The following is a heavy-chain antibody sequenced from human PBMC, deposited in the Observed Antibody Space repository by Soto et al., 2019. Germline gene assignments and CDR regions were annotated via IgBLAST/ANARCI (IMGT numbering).Heavy chain of an antibody. CDR1: GFSLSTSGVG. D-gene: IGHD6-13*01. V-gene: IGHV2-5*02. Sequence: GPTLVNPTQTLTLTCTFSGFSLSTSGVGVGWIRQPPGKALEWLALIYWDDDKRYSPSLKSRLTITKDTSKNQVVLTMTNMDPVDTATYYCAHSLGYSSSWYSDYFDYWGQGTLVTVS. CDR3: AHSLGYSSSWYSDYFDY. J-gene: IGHJ4*02. CDR2: IYWDDDK.